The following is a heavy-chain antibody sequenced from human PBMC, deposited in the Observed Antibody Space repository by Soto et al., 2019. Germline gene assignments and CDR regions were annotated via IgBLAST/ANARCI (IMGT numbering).Heavy chain of an antibody. D-gene: IGHD6-19*01. J-gene: IGHJ4*02. Sequence: AGGSLRLSCAASGFTFSSYAMSWVRQAPGKGLEWVSAISGSGGSTYYADSVKGRFTISRDNSKNTLYLQMNSLRAEDTAVYYCAKSVWLAPSYYFDYWGQGTLGTVSS. CDR1: GFTFSSYA. CDR2: ISGSGGST. V-gene: IGHV3-23*01. CDR3: AKSVWLAPSYYFDY.